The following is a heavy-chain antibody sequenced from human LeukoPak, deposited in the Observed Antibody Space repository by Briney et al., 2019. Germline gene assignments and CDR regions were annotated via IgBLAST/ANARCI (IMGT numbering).Heavy chain of an antibody. CDR1: GGSFSGYY. D-gene: IGHD1-1*01. CDR3: AGGTAVTGYYFDL. V-gene: IGHV4-34*01. J-gene: IGHJ4*02. Sequence: SETLSLTCAVYGGSFSGYYWSWIRQPPGKGLEWIGEINHSGSTNYNPSLKSRVTISVDTSKNQFSLKLSSVTATDTALYYCAGGTAVTGYYFDLWGQGTLVTVSS. CDR2: INHSGST.